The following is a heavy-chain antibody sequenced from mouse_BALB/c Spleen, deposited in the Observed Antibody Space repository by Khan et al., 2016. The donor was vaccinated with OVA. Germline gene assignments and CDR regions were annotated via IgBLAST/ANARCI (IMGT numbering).Heavy chain of an antibody. CDR3: AGGGQWVRREGGNSDY. CDR2: ISIYYENT. J-gene: IGHJ2*01. V-gene: IGHV1S137*01. Sequence: QVQLKESGPELVRPGESVKISCKGSGYTFTDYAMHWVKQSHAKSLEWIGVISIYYENTNYNQKFKGKATLTVDKSSSTAYMELARLTSEDSAFFYCAGGGQWVRREGGNSDYWGQGTTLTVSS. CDR1: GYTFTDYA. D-gene: IGHD2-2*01.